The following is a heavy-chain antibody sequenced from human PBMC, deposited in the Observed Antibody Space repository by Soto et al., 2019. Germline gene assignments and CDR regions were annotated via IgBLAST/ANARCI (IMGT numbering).Heavy chain of an antibody. Sequence: ASVKVSCKASGCTFSNYGITWVRQAPGQGLEWMGWIGAYSGKTNSAQKLQGRVTMTTDTSTSTAYMELRSLTSDDTAVYYCASRSGQLPYYFDYWGQGTLVTVSS. CDR2: IGAYSGKT. CDR3: ASRSGQLPYYFDY. J-gene: IGHJ4*02. D-gene: IGHD6-6*01. CDR1: GCTFSNYG. V-gene: IGHV1-18*01.